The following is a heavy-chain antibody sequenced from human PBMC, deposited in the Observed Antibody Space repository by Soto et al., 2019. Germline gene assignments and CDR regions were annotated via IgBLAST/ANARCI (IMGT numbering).Heavy chain of an antibody. CDR2: ISSSSSYT. V-gene: IGHV3-11*06. CDR3: ARDVGERWLQLRYFDY. CDR1: GFTFSEYY. D-gene: IGHD5-12*01. Sequence: QVQLVESGGGLVKPGGSLRLSCAASGFTFSEYYLSWIRQTPGMGLEWISYISSSSSYTKYTDSVKGRFTISRDNAKNSLYLQMNSLRAEDTAVYYCARDVGERWLQLRYFDYWGQGTLVTVSS. J-gene: IGHJ4*02.